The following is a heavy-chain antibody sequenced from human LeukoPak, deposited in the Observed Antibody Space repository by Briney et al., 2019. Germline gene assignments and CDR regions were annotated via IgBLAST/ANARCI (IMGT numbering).Heavy chain of an antibody. CDR2: ISGSGGST. J-gene: IGHJ4*02. D-gene: IGHD2/OR15-2a*01. CDR1: GFTFSSYA. CDR3: VKGHTGYYFTIDY. V-gene: IGHV3-23*01. Sequence: AGGSLRLSCAASGFTFSSYAMSWVRQAPGKGLEWVSAISGSGGSTYYADSVKGRFTISRDNSKYTLYLQMNTLSAEDTAVYYCVKGHTGYYFTIDYWGQGTLVTVSS.